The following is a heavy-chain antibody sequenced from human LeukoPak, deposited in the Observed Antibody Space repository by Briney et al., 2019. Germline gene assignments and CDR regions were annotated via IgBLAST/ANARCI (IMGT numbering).Heavy chain of an antibody. J-gene: IGHJ4*02. CDR3: ARGSITALAGDSSGYPYYFDY. CDR1: GFTFSSYA. Sequence: AGGSLRLSCAASGFTFSSYAMHWVRQAPGKGLEWVAVISYDGSNKYYADSVKGRFTISRDNSKNTLYLQMNSLRAEDTAVYYCARGSITALAGDSSGYPYYFDYWGQGTLVTVSS. D-gene: IGHD3-22*01. CDR2: ISYDGSNK. V-gene: IGHV3-30-3*01.